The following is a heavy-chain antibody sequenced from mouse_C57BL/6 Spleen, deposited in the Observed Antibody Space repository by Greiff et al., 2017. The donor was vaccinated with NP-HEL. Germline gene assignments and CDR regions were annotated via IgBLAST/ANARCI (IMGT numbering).Heavy chain of an antibody. D-gene: IGHD2-1*01. CDR3: TRGSTMASAWFAY. Sequence: VQLKQSGAELVRPGASVTLSCKASGYTFTDYEMHWVKQTPVHGLEWIGAIDPETGGTAYNQKFKGKAILTADKSSSTAYMELRSLTSEDSAVYYCTRGSTMASAWFAYWGQGTLVTVAA. CDR2: IDPETGGT. CDR1: GYTFTDYE. J-gene: IGHJ3*01. V-gene: IGHV1-15*01.